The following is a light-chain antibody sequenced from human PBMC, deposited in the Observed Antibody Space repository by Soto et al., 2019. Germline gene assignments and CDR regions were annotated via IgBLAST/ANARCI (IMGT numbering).Light chain of an antibody. CDR1: QSVRSN. J-gene: IGKJ2*01. CDR3: QQYTNWPYT. CDR2: AAS. V-gene: IGKV3-15*01. Sequence: EIVMTQSPATLSVSPGEGATLSCRASQSVRSNLAWYQQKPGQAPRLLIYAASSRATGIPARFSGSWSGTEFSLTISSLQSEDFAVYYCQQYTNWPYTFGQGTKVEIK.